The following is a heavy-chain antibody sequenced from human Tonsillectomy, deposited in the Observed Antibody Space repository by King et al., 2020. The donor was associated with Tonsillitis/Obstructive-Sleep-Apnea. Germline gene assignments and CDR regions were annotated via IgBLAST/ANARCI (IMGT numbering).Heavy chain of an antibody. CDR3: ARDAGFCSGSTCYGYGMDV. V-gene: IGHV4-59*01. Sequence: LQLQESGPGLVTPSETLSLTCTVSGGSISSDYWSWIRQPPGKGLEWIGHIYYSGTTKYNPSLKSRVTISVDTSKSQFSVNLSSVTAADTAVYHCARDAGFCSGSTCYGYGMDVWGQGTTVTVSS. CDR2: IYYSGTT. D-gene: IGHD2-15*01. J-gene: IGHJ6*02. CDR1: GGSISSDY.